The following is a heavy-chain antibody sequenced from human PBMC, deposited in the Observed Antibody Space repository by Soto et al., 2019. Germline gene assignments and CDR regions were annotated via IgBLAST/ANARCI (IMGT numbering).Heavy chain of an antibody. CDR3: ARVAMIISAGPFEI. D-gene: IGHD5-12*01. CDR2: INPKSGGT. Sequence: QVQLVQSGAEVKKPGASVKVSCKASGYTFSDYYTHWVRQAPGQGLEWMGWINPKSGGTNYAQKFQGRVTMTRDTSITTAYMELSRLRSDDSAMYYCARVAMIISAGPFEIWDQGTLVTVSS. V-gene: IGHV1-2*02. J-gene: IGHJ3*02. CDR1: GYTFSDYY.